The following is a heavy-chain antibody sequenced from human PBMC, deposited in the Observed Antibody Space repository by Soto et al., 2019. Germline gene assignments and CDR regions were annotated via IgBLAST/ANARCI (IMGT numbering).Heavy chain of an antibody. D-gene: IGHD1-20*01. CDR2: IYTSGST. CDR1: GGSISSYY. J-gene: IGHJ4*02. Sequence: PETPSLTCSVSGGSISSYYGSWIRQPAGKGLEWIGRIYTSGSTNYNPSLKSRVTMSVDTSKNQFSLKLSSVTAADTAVYYCAREINNWTTQEYYFDYWGQGTLVTVSS. V-gene: IGHV4-4*07. CDR3: AREINNWTTQEYYFDY.